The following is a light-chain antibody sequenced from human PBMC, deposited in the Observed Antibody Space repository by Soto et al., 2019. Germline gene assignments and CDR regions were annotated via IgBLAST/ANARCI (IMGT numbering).Light chain of an antibody. V-gene: IGLV2-11*01. CDR2: DVN. Sequence: QSVLTQPRSVSGSPGQSVTVSCTGSNXDIGDYSYVSWCQKHPDKAPRLMIFDVNKRPSGVPERFSGSKSGNTASLTISGLQAEDEADYYCCSYAATNTFVFGTGTKVTVL. CDR3: CSYAATNTFV. CDR1: NXDIGDYSY. J-gene: IGLJ1*01.